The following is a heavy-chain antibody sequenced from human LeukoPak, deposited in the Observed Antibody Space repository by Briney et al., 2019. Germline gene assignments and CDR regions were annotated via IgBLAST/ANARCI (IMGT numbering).Heavy chain of an antibody. V-gene: IGHV6-1*01. CDR3: ARDNRGIAVAGTGADYYYYYGMDV. CDR2: TYYRSKWYN. Sequence: SQTLSLTCAISGDSVSSNSAAWHWIRQSPSRGLEWLGRTYYRSKWYNDYAVSVKSRITINPDTSKNQFSLQLNSVTPEDTAVYYCARDNRGIAVAGTGADYYYYYGMDVWGQGTTVTVSS. D-gene: IGHD6-19*01. CDR1: GDSVSSNSAA. J-gene: IGHJ6*02.